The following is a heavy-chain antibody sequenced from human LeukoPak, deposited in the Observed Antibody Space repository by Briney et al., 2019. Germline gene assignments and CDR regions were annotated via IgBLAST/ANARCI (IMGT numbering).Heavy chain of an antibody. J-gene: IGHJ4*02. D-gene: IGHD3-3*01. CDR1: GGSISSSNW. CDR3: AGRFLEWLLDY. V-gene: IGHV4-4*02. Sequence: SGTLSLTCAVSGGSISSSNWWNWVRQPPGKGLEWIGEIYHSGSTNYNPSLKSRVTISIDKSKNQFSLKLSSVTAADTAVYYCAGRFLEWLLDYWGQGTLVTVSS. CDR2: IYHSGST.